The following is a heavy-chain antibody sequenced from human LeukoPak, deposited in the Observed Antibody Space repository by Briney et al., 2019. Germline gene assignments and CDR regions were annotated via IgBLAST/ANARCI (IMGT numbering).Heavy chain of an antibody. Sequence: GGSLRLSCAASGFAFSSYSMNWVRQAPGKGLEWVSYISSSSSAIYHADSVKGRFTISRDNAKISLYLEMNSLRVEDTAVYYCASGSYFDSWGRGTLVAVSS. V-gene: IGHV3-48*04. CDR3: ASGSYFDS. CDR1: GFAFSSYS. D-gene: IGHD3-10*01. J-gene: IGHJ4*02. CDR2: ISSSSSAI.